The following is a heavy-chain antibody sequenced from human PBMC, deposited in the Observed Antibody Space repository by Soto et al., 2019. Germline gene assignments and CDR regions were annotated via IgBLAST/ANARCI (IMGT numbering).Heavy chain of an antibody. D-gene: IGHD3-22*01. Sequence: GGSLRLSCAASGFTFSSYGMHWVRQAPGKGLEWVAVIWYDGSNKYYADSVKGRFTISRDNSKNTLYLQMNSLRAEDTAVYYCARDSYYYDSGLPSRNWFDPWGQGTLVTVSS. CDR1: GFTFSSYG. V-gene: IGHV3-33*01. CDR3: ARDSYYYDSGLPSRNWFDP. CDR2: IWYDGSNK. J-gene: IGHJ5*02.